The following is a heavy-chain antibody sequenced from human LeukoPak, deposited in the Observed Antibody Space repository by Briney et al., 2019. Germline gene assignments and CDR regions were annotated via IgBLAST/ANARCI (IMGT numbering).Heavy chain of an antibody. CDR2: INSDGSST. CDR1: GFTFSSYW. D-gene: IGHD2-15*01. CDR3: ARDWVVAAAIDY. V-gene: IGHV3-74*01. J-gene: IGHJ4*02. Sequence: GGSLRLSCAASGFTFSSYWMHWVRQAPGKGLVWVSRINSDGSSTSYADSVKGRFAISRDNAKNTLYLQMNSLRAEDTAVYYCARDWVVAAAIDYWGQGTLVTVSS.